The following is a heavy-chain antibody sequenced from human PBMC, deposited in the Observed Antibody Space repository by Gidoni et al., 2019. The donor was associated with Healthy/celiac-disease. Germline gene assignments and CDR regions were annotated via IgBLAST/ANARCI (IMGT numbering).Heavy chain of an antibody. Sequence: EVQLVESGGGLVKPGGSLRLSCAASGFIFSNAWMSWVRQAPGKGLEWVGRIKSKTDGGTTDYAAPVKGRFTISRDDSKNTLYLQMNSLKTEDTAVYYCTTSFGVRGVAWGDYYYGMDVWGQGTTVTVSS. D-gene: IGHD3-10*01. CDR3: TTSFGVRGVAWGDYYYGMDV. V-gene: IGHV3-15*01. CDR1: GFIFSNAW. J-gene: IGHJ6*02. CDR2: IKSKTDGGTT.